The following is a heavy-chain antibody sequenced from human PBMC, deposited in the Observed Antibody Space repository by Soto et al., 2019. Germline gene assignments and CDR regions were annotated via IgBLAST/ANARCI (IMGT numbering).Heavy chain of an antibody. CDR3: ASLHCTSPGERLGELSLSFDY. D-gene: IGHD3-16*02. V-gene: IGHV4-39*02. J-gene: IGHJ4*02. CDR2: IYYRGNT. CDR1: GASISSDY. Sequence: SETLSLTCTVSGASISSDYWGWIRQPPGKGLQWIGSIYYRGNTYYSPSLKSPVTMSVDTSKKHFSVNLRSVTAADTAVYYCASLHCTSPGERLGELSLSFDYWGQGTLVTVSS.